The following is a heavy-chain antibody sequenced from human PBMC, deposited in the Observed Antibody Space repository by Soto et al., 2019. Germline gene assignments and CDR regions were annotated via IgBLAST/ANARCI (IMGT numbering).Heavy chain of an antibody. CDR2: ISWNSGSI. CDR1: GFTFDDYA. J-gene: IGHJ6*02. V-gene: IGHV3-9*01. CDR3: AKDKGPHIAVAGTHYYYGMDV. Sequence: QPGGSLRLSCAASGFTFDDYAMHWVRQAPGKGLEWVSGISWNSGSIGYADSVKGRFTISRDNAKNSLYLQMNSLRAEDTALYYCAKDKGPHIAVAGTHYYYGMDVWGQGTTVTVSS. D-gene: IGHD6-19*01.